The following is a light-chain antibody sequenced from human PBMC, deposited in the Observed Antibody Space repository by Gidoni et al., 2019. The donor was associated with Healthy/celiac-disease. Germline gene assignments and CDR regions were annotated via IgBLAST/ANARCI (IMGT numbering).Light chain of an antibody. CDR2: GAS. Sequence: EIVMTQSPATLSVSPGDRATLSCRASQSVSSNLAWYQQTPGQAPRLLIYGASTRATGIPARFSGSGSGTEFTLTISSLQSEDFAVYYCQQYNNGGTFGQGTKLEIK. V-gene: IGKV3-15*01. CDR3: QQYNNGGT. J-gene: IGKJ2*01. CDR1: QSVSSN.